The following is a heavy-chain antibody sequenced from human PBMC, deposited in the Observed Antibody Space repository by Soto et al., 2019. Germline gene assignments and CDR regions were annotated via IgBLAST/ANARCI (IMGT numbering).Heavy chain of an antibody. J-gene: IGHJ5*02. V-gene: IGHV4-31*02. Sequence: SLLLSLTWSVGGGSLTSRGYYWSWIRQHPGKGLEWIGYIYNSGTTYYNPSLKSRVTISVDTSKNQFSLKLTSVTAADTAVYYCVRDPAPWGQGTLVTVSS. CDR3: VRDPAP. CDR2: IYNSGTT. CDR1: GGSLTSRGYY.